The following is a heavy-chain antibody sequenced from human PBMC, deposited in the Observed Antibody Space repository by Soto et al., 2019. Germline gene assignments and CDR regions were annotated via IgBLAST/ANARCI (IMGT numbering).Heavy chain of an antibody. CDR3: ASPKIAFYNWFDP. D-gene: IGHD3-3*02. J-gene: IGHJ5*02. CDR2: IYYSGST. CDR1: GGSISSSSYY. V-gene: IGHV4-39*01. Sequence: SETLCLTCTVSGGSISSSSYYWGWNRKPPGKGLEWIGSIYYSGSTYYNPSLKSRVTISVDTSKNQFSLKLSSVTAADTAVYYCASPKIAFYNWFDPWGQGTLVTVSS.